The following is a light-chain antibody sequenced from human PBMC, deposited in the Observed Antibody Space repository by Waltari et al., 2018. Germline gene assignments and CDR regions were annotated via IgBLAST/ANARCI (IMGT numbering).Light chain of an antibody. Sequence: EVVMTQSPATLSMSPGERATLSCRASQSVNGDLAWYQQRPGQAPRLLIHDASTRATGIPVRFSGSGSGTEFTLTISSLQSEDSAIYCCQQYNNWPPTFGGGTKVEIK. V-gene: IGKV3-15*01. CDR3: QQYNNWPPT. J-gene: IGKJ4*01. CDR2: DAS. CDR1: QSVNGD.